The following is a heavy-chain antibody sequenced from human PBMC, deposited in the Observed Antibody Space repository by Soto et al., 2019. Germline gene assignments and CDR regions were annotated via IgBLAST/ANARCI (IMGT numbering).Heavy chain of an antibody. D-gene: IGHD2-15*01. CDR3: ARTYCSGGSCPDYFDY. J-gene: IGHJ4*02. Sequence: SEALSLTCTVSGGSISSGGYYWSWIRQHPGKGLEWIGYIYYSGSTYYNPSLKSRVTISVDTSKNQFSLKLSSVTAADTAVYYCARTYCSGGSCPDYFDYWGQGTLVTVSS. CDR2: IYYSGST. CDR1: GGSISSGGYY. V-gene: IGHV4-31*02.